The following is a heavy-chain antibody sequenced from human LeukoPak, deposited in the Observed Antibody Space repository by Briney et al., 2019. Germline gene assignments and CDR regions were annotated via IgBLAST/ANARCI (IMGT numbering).Heavy chain of an antibody. CDR1: GDSVSSNSAA. J-gene: IGHJ4*02. Sequence: SQTLSLTCAISGDSVSSNSAAWNWIRQSPSRGLEWLGRTYYRSKWNKNYAASVKSRITINPDTSKNQLSLQLNSVTPEDTAVYYCARDGDYAGYGDYFDYWGQGTLVTVSS. D-gene: IGHD4-17*01. V-gene: IGHV6-1*01. CDR3: ARDGDYAGYGDYFDY. CDR2: TYYRSKWNK.